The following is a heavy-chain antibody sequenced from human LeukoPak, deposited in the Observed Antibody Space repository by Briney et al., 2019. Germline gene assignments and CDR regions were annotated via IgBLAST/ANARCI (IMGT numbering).Heavy chain of an antibody. V-gene: IGHV4-4*02. CDR1: GGSISSSNW. Sequence: SETLSLTCAASGGSISSSNWWSWVRQPPGKGLEWIGEIYHSGSTNYNPSLKSRVTISVDKSKNQFSLKLSSVTAADTAVYYCVKFEVRVVGMDVWGQGTTVTVSS. D-gene: IGHD2-21*01. CDR3: VKFEVRVVGMDV. CDR2: IYHSGST. J-gene: IGHJ6*02.